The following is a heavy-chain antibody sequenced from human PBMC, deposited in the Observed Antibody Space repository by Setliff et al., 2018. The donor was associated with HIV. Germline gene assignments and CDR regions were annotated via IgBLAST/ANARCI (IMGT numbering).Heavy chain of an antibody. D-gene: IGHD2-15*01. J-gene: IGHJ6*03. CDR3: ARFVGGRWRAGIPDYYYMDV. Sequence: LSLTCAVSGGSIRTGDWWGGVRQAPGKGLGWVGFIRSKADGGTTEYAASVKGRFTSPRDDSTNTLYLQMNSLRAEDPAVYYCARFVGGRWRAGIPDYYYMDVWGKGTTVTVSS. V-gene: IGHV3-15*08. CDR2: IRSKADGGTT. CDR1: GGSIRTGDW.